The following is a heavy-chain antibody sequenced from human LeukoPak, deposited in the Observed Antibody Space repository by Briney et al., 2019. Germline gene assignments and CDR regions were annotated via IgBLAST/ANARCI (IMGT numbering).Heavy chain of an antibody. D-gene: IGHD5-18*01. CDR3: ARHWSYSYGYPADDAFDI. Sequence: TSETLSLTCAVYGGSFSGYYWSWIRQPPGKGLEWIGEINHSGSTNYNPSLKSRVTISVDTSKNQFSLKLSSVTAADTAVYYCARHWSYSYGYPADDAFDIWGQGTMVTVSS. V-gene: IGHV4-34*01. CDR1: GGSFSGYY. J-gene: IGHJ3*02. CDR2: INHSGST.